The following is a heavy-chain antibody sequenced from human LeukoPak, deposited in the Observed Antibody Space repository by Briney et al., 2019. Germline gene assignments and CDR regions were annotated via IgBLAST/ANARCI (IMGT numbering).Heavy chain of an antibody. CDR2: IIPIFGTA. CDR3: ARAYYYGSGSDPYYYYGMDV. Sequence: ASVKVSCKASGGTFSSYAISWVRQAPGQGLEWMGGIIPIFGTANYAQKFQGRVTITADDSTSTAYVELSSLRSEDTAVYYCARAYYYGSGSDPYYYYGMDVWGQGTTVTVSS. D-gene: IGHD3-10*01. V-gene: IGHV1-69*13. J-gene: IGHJ6*02. CDR1: GGTFSSYA.